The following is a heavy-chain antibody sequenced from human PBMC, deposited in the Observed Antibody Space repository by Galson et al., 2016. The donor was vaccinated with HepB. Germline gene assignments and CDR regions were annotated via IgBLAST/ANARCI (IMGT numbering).Heavy chain of an antibody. CDR1: GGSISTSENY. CDR3: ARTPRSTSYPHLPFHP. V-gene: IGHV4-39*01. D-gene: IGHD2-2*01. Sequence: ETLSLPCTVSGGSISTSENYWAWIRQPPGKGLEWVGSVYYGGSRYYRPSLKNRPSLSVAPPKNEFSLRLSSVTAADTAVYYCARTPRSTSYPHLPFHPWGQGTLVIVSS. J-gene: IGHJ5*02. CDR2: VYYGGSR.